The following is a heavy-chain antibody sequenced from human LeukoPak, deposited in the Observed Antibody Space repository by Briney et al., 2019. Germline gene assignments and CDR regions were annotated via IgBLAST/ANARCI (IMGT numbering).Heavy chain of an antibody. D-gene: IGHD6-13*01. CDR1: GYSFTSYW. Sequence: GESLKISCKGSGYSFTSYWIGWVRQMPGKGLEWMGIIYPGDSDTRYSPSFQGQVTISADKSISTAYLQRSSLKASDTAMYYCARPWDSSTVYFDYWGQGTLVTVSS. V-gene: IGHV5-51*01. CDR3: ARPWDSSTVYFDY. CDR2: IYPGDSDT. J-gene: IGHJ4*02.